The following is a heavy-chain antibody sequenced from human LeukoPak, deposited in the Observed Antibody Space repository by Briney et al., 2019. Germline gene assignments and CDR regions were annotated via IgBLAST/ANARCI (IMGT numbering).Heavy chain of an antibody. V-gene: IGHV4-31*03. J-gene: IGHJ4*02. CDR3: ARVLNTAMIDQ. CDR1: VGSIRSGGYY. CDR2: IYYSGST. Sequence: SETLSLTCTTSVGSIRSGGYYWSWIRQHPGKGLEWIGYIYYSGSTYYNPSLKSRVNISIDTSKNQFSLKLSSVTAADTAVYYCARVLNTAMIDQWGQGTLVTVSS. D-gene: IGHD5-18*01.